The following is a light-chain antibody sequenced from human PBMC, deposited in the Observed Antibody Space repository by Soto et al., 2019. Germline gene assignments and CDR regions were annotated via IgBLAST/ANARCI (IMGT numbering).Light chain of an antibody. V-gene: IGLV2-14*01. CDR1: SSDVGGYNY. CDR3: SSYTSSSTQV. CDR2: DVS. Sequence: VLTQPASVSGSPGQSITISCTGTSSDVGGYNYVSWYQQHPGKAPKLMIYDVSNRPSGVSNRFSGSKSGNTASLTISGLQAEDEADYYCSSYTSSSTQVFGTGTKVTV. J-gene: IGLJ1*01.